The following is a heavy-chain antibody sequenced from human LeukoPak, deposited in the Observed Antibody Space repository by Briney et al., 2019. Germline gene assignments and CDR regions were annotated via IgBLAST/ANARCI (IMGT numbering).Heavy chain of an antibody. J-gene: IGHJ5*02. CDR1: GYTFTGYH. Sequence: GASVKVSCKASGYTFTGYHMHWVRQAPGQGLEWMGWINPNSGGTNSAQKFQGRVTMTRDTSISTAYMELSRLRSEDTAVYYCVRGGSGYDFSWFDHWGQGTLVTVSS. CDR2: INPNSGGT. CDR3: VRGGSGYDFSWFDH. V-gene: IGHV1-2*02. D-gene: IGHD5-12*01.